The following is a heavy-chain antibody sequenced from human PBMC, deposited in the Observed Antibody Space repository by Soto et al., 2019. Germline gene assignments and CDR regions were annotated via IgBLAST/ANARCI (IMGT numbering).Heavy chain of an antibody. J-gene: IGHJ6*02. CDR1: GFTFSRYA. V-gene: IGHV3-30-3*01. D-gene: IGHD6-19*01. CDR3: ARDIPPWDSGWYGYYYYYGMDV. Sequence: GGSLRLSCAASGFTFSRYAMHWVRQAPGKGLEWVAVISYDGSNKYYADSVKGRFTISRDNSKNTLYLQMNSLRAEDTAVYYCARDIPPWDSGWYGYYYYYGMDVWGQGTTVTVSS. CDR2: ISYDGSNK.